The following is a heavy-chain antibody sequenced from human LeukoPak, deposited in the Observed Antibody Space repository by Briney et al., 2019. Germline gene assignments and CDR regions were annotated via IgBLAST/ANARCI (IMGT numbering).Heavy chain of an antibody. CDR3: AKDRSGATGTTLYSGMDV. D-gene: IGHD4-17*01. J-gene: IGHJ6*02. V-gene: IGHV3-30*18. CDR2: ISYDGSNK. CDR1: GFTFSSYG. Sequence: GRSLRLSCAASGFTFSSYGMHWVRQAPGKGLEWVAVISYDGSNKYYADSVKGRFTISRDNSKNTLYLQMNSLRAEDTAVYYFAKDRSGATGTTLYSGMDVWGHGTTVTVSS.